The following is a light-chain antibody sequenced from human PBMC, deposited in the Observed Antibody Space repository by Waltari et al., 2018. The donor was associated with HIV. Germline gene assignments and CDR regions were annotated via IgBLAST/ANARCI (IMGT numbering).Light chain of an antibody. Sequence: QSVLTQPPSASGTPGQRVTISCSGSSSNIGSNAVNWYQQLAGTAPKFLIFSNNQRPSGVPGRFAGSKSGTSASLAISGLQSEDEADYYCASWDDSLNGYVFGIGTKVTVL. J-gene: IGLJ1*01. CDR3: ASWDDSLNGYV. CDR1: SSNIGSNA. V-gene: IGLV1-44*01. CDR2: SNN.